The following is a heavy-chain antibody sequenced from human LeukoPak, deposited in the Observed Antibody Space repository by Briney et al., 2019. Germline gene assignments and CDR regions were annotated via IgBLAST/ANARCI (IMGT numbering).Heavy chain of an antibody. V-gene: IGHV3-21*04. CDR2: IGVSSNKI. CDR3: AKGNVYGSGSWDY. CDR1: GFTLRSYT. J-gene: IGHJ4*02. D-gene: IGHD3-10*01. Sequence: NTGGSLRLSCAASGFTLRSYTMNWVRQAPGKGLEWVSSIGVSSNKIYYADSVKGRFTISRDNSENTLYLQMNSLRAEDTAVYYCAKGNVYGSGSWDYWGQGTLVSVSS.